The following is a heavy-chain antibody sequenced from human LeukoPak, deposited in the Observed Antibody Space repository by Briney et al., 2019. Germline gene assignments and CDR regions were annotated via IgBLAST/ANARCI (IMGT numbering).Heavy chain of an antibody. J-gene: IGHJ5*02. CDR2: IYHSGST. V-gene: IGHV4-38-2*02. Sequence: PSETLSLTCTVSGYSISSGYYWGWIRQPPGKGLEWIGSIYHSGSTYYNPSLKSRVTISVDTSKNQFSLKLSSVTAADTAVYYCARDRRGLNRFDPWGQGTLVTVSS. CDR3: ARDRRGLNRFDP. CDR1: GYSISSGYY.